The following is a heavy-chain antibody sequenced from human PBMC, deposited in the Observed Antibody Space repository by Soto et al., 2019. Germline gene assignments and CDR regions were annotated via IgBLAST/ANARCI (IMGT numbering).Heavy chain of an antibody. J-gene: IGHJ4*02. V-gene: IGHV3-30*18. D-gene: IGHD5-18*01. Sequence: GGSLRLSCAASGFTFNTYGMYWVRQAPGKGPEWVAAISYDGSNKYHADSVKGRFTISRDNSKNTLYLQMNSLRVEDTAVYYCAKDIVRYTYGACDYWGQGALVTVSS. CDR1: GFTFNTYG. CDR3: AKDIVRYTYGACDY. CDR2: ISYDGSNK.